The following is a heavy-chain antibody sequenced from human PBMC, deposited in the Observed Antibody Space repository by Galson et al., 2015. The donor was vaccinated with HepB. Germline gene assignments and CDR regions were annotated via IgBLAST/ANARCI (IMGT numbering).Heavy chain of an antibody. CDR3: TTDLSIVATISDY. CDR2: IKSKTDGGTT. CDR1: GFTFSNAW. Sequence: SLRLSCAASGFTFSNAWMSWVRQAPGKGLEWVGRIKSKTDGGTTDYAAPVKGRFTISRDDSKNTLYLQMNSLKTEDTAVYYCTTDLSIVATISDYWGQGTLVTVSS. D-gene: IGHD5-12*01. V-gene: IGHV3-15*01. J-gene: IGHJ4*02.